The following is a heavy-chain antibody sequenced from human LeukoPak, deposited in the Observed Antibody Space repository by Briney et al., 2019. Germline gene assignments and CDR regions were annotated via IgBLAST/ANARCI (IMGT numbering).Heavy chain of an antibody. CDR2: ISGRGELT. Sequence: PGGSLGLSCGASGFTFSTYAMSWVRQPPRKGLEWVASISGRGELTYYTDSVRGRFTISRDNSRSTLYLQMNFLRTDDTAVYYCVKDRPNYYGSEGHYYRQNGDSWGQGTLVTVSS. CDR3: VKDRPNYYGSEGHYYRQNGDS. J-gene: IGHJ5*01. D-gene: IGHD3-22*01. CDR1: GFTFSTYA. V-gene: IGHV3-23*01.